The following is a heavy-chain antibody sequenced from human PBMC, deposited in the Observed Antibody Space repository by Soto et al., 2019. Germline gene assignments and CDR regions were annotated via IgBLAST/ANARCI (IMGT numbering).Heavy chain of an antibody. V-gene: IGHV4-59*08. Sequence: PSETLSLTCTVSGGSISSYYWSWIRQPPGKGLEWIGYIYYSGSTNYNPSLKSRVTISVDTSKNQFSLKLSSVTAADTAVYYCARNFLDCSSTSCYYAPFYYWGQGTLVTVSS. CDR3: ARNFLDCSSTSCYYAPFYY. J-gene: IGHJ4*02. CDR1: GGSISSYY. CDR2: IYYSGST. D-gene: IGHD2-2*01.